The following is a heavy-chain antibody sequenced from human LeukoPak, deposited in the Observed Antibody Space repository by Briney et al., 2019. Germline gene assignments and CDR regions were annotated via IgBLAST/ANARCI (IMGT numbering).Heavy chain of an antibody. CDR3: AKDDKYQLPRAGGVDY. CDR2: ISYDGSNK. CDR1: GFTFSSYG. Sequence: GRSLRLSCAASGFTFSSYGMHWVRQAPSKGLEWVAVISYDGSNKYYADSVKGRFTISRDNSKNTLYLQMNSLRAEDTAVYYCAKDDKYQLPRAGGVDYWGQGTLVTVSS. V-gene: IGHV3-30*18. J-gene: IGHJ4*02. D-gene: IGHD2-2*01.